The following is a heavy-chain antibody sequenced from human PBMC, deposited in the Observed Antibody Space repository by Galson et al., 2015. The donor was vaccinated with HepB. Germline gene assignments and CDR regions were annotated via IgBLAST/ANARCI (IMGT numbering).Heavy chain of an antibody. CDR2: ISGYNGNT. V-gene: IGHV1-18*01. CDR1: TNIFSNFG. J-gene: IGHJ4*01. D-gene: IGHD3-16*02. CDR3: ARARYSDSAPEY. Sequence: SVKVSCKASTNIFSNFGISWVRQAPGQGLEWMGWISGYNGNTNYARNLQGRVTMTTDTSTSTTYLELRSLTSDDTAVYYCARARYSDSAPEYWGQGTLVTVS.